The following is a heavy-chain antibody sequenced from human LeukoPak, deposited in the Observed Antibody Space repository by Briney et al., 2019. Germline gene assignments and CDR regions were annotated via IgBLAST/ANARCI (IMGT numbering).Heavy chain of an antibody. CDR3: ARDGIGSSSLPWFGELSFSLLFDY. J-gene: IGHJ4*02. Sequence: SETLSLTCTVSGGSISSYYWSWIRQPPGKGLEWIGYIYYSGSTNYNPSLKSRVTISVDTSKNQFSLKLSSVTAADTAVYYCARDGIGSSSLPWFGELSFSLLFDYWGQGTLVTVSS. CDR2: IYYSGST. D-gene: IGHD3-10*01. V-gene: IGHV4-59*12. CDR1: GGSISSYY.